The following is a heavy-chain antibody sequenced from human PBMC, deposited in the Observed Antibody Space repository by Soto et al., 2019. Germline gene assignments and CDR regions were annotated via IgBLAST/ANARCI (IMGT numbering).Heavy chain of an antibody. CDR1: GYTFTGYY. CDR2: INPNSGGT. V-gene: IGHV1-2*04. CDR3: ARDCGGDCYSDPSGTRPIDY. J-gene: IGHJ4*02. D-gene: IGHD2-21*01. Sequence: ASVKVSCKASGYTFTGYYMHWVRQAPGQGLEWMGWINPNSGGTNYAQKFQGWVTMTRDTSISTAYMELSRLRSDDTAVYYCARDCGGDCYSDPSGTRPIDYWGQGTLVTVSS.